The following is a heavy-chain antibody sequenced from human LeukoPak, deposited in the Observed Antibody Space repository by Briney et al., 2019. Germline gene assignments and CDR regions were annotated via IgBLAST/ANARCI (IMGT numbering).Heavy chain of an antibody. CDR2: IYYSGST. D-gene: IGHD4-17*01. J-gene: IGHJ6*04. V-gene: IGHV4-59*01. CDR3: ARESYGDYVALDV. Sequence: SETLSLTCTVSGGSISSYYWSWIRQPPGKGLEWIGYIYYSGSTNYNPSLKSRVTISVDTSKNQFSLKLSSVTAADTAVYYCARESYGDYVALDVWGKGTTVTVSS. CDR1: GGSISSYY.